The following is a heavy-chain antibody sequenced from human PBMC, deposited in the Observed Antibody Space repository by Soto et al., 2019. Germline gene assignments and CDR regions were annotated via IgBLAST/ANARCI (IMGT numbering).Heavy chain of an antibody. D-gene: IGHD3-3*01. Sequence: PSETLSLTCTVSGGSISSSSYYWGWIRQPPGKGLEWIGSIYYSGSTYYNPSLKSRVTISVDTSKNQFSLKLSSVTAADTAVYYCARLSYYDFWSGYYPADFDYWGQGTLVTVSS. V-gene: IGHV4-39*01. J-gene: IGHJ4*02. CDR3: ARLSYYDFWSGYYPADFDY. CDR1: GGSISSSSYY. CDR2: IYYSGST.